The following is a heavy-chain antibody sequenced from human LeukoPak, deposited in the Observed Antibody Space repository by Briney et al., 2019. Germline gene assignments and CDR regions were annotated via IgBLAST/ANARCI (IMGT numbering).Heavy chain of an antibody. J-gene: IGHJ4*02. V-gene: IGHV4-34*01. Sequence: PSETLSLTCAVSGGSFSGYYWSWIRQPPGKGLEWIGEINHSRGTKYNPSLESRVTILLDASKNEFSLNLNSVTAADTAVYYCAREDYYFDSWGQGTLVTVSS. CDR3: AREDYYFDS. CDR1: GGSFSGYY. CDR2: INHSRGT.